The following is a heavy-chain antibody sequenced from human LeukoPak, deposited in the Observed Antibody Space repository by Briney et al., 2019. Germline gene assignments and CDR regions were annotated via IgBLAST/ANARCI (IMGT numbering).Heavy chain of an antibody. Sequence: PSETLSLTCTVSGGSISSSSYYWGWIRQPPGKGLEWIGSIYYSGSTYYNPSLKSRVTISVDTSKNQFSLKLSSVTAADTAVYYCARGVSSSFSHWFDPWGQGTLVTVSS. CDR3: ARGVSSSFSHWFDP. CDR2: IYYSGST. V-gene: IGHV4-39*07. D-gene: IGHD6-6*01. J-gene: IGHJ5*02. CDR1: GGSISSSSYY.